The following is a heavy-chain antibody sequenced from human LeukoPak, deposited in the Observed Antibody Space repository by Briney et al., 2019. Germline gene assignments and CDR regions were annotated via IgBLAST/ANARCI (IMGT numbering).Heavy chain of an antibody. CDR3: AKDPGPSLYGMDV. CDR1: GFTLDDYS. V-gene: IGHV3-9*01. J-gene: IGHJ6*02. Sequence: FLRLSCAAPGFTLDDYSMQWGRQAPGEGLGWVSGISWNSGSIGYADSVKGRFTISRDNAKNSLYLQMNSLRAEDTALYYCAKDPGPSLYGMDVWGQGTTVTVSS. D-gene: IGHD2-2*01. CDR2: ISWNSGSI.